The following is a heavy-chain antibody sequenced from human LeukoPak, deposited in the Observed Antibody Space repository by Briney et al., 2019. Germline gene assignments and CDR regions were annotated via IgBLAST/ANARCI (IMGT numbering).Heavy chain of an antibody. J-gene: IGHJ3*01. V-gene: IGHV1-46*02. Sequence: ASVKVSCEAFGYTFHSYYIHWVRQAPGQGLEWVGAIHPSGRPTTYAQKFQDRVSMTRDTSTSTFYMDLSSLRSEDTAVYFCAREGTSYYDSSGSLGAFDVWGQGTMVTVSS. CDR1: GYTFHSYY. CDR2: IHPSGRPT. CDR3: AREGTSYYDSSGSLGAFDV. D-gene: IGHD3-22*01.